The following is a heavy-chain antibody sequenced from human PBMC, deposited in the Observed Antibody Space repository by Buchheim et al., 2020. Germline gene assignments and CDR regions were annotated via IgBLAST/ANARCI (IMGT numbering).Heavy chain of an antibody. D-gene: IGHD3-9*01. CDR2: ISYDGSNK. CDR3: AKTEARRYFGTFDY. V-gene: IGHV3-30*18. J-gene: IGHJ4*02. CDR1: GFTFSSYG. Sequence: QVQLVESGGGVVQPGRSLRLSCAASGFTFSSYGMHWVRQAPGKGLEWVAVISYDGSNKYYADSVKGRFTISRDNSKNTLYLQMNSLRAEDTAVYYCAKTEARRYFGTFDYWGQGTL.